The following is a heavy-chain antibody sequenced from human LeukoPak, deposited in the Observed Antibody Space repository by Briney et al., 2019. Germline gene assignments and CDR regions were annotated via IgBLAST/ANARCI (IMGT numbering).Heavy chain of an antibody. Sequence: PGGSLRLSCAASGFTFSSYSMNWVRQAPGKGLEWVSSISSSTYIYYADSVKGRFTISRDNAKNSLYLQMNSLRAEDTAVYYCARDRRGYDYDYWGQRTLVTVSS. V-gene: IGHV3-21*01. CDR1: GFTFSSYS. D-gene: IGHD5-12*01. CDR3: ARDRRGYDYDY. J-gene: IGHJ4*02. CDR2: ISSSTYI.